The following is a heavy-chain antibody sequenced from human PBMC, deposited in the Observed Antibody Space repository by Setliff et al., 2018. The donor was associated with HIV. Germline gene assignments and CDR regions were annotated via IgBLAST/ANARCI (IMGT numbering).Heavy chain of an antibody. CDR2: IYYSGST. CDR1: GGSISDSRYY. CDR3: ARGGAFCGRDSCYYLDY. V-gene: IGHV4-39*07. D-gene: IGHD2-21*02. Sequence: PSETLSLTCTVSGGSISDSRYYWGWIRQPPGKGLEWIGNIYYSGSTYYNPSLKSQASISVDTSRNEFSLKLSSVTAADTAVYFCARGGAFCGRDSCYYLDYWGQGNPVTVSS. J-gene: IGHJ4*02.